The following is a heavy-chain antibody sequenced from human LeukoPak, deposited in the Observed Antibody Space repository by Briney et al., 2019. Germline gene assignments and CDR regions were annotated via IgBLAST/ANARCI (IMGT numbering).Heavy chain of an antibody. Sequence: GGSLRLSCEASGLTFSSYGMSWVRQAPGKGLQWVSAITGDGTTTYYADSVKGRFTISRDNSKNVLYLQMSSLRAEDTAVYYCAKMQGYFDYWGQGTLVPVSS. CDR1: GLTFSSYG. CDR3: AKMQGYFDY. J-gene: IGHJ4*02. V-gene: IGHV3-23*01. CDR2: ITGDGTTT.